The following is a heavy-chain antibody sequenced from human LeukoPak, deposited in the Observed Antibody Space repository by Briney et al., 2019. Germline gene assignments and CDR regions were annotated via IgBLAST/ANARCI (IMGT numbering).Heavy chain of an antibody. Sequence: GGSLRLSCAASGFTFSNYWMHWVRQAPGKGLGWVSRINSDGINTSYADSVNGRFTISRDNAKNTLNLQMNSLRAEDTAVYYCARDLGQYYDTSDNWFDPWGQGTLVTVSS. CDR2: INSDGINT. D-gene: IGHD3-22*01. CDR3: ARDLGQYYDTSDNWFDP. CDR1: GFTFSNYW. V-gene: IGHV3-74*01. J-gene: IGHJ5*02.